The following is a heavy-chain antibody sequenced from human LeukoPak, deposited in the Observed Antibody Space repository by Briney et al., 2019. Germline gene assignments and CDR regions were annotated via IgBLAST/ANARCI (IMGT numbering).Heavy chain of an antibody. J-gene: IGHJ4*02. V-gene: IGHV3-33*01. CDR3: ARGGYGDSYYFDY. CDR1: GFTLSTYG. Sequence: GRSLRLSCAASGFTLSTYGMYWVRQAPGKGLEWVAVIWNDGSNKHYADSVKGRFTISRDNSKNTLDLQMNSLRAEDTALYYCARGGYGDSYYFDYWGQGTLVTVSS. CDR2: IWNDGSNK. D-gene: IGHD4-17*01.